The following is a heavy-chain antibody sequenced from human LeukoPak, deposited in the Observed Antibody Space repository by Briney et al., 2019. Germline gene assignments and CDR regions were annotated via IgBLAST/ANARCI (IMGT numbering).Heavy chain of an antibody. Sequence: GGSLRLSCAASGFTFEDYGMAWVRQAPGKGLDWVSAINWSGSSTGYADSVKGRFTMSRDNAKKSLYLQMNSLRAEDTAFYYFARWTVLRGVVIGAGGFSDYWGQGTLVTVSS. V-gene: IGHV3-20*04. CDR1: GFTFEDYG. D-gene: IGHD3-10*01. CDR2: INWSGSST. J-gene: IGHJ4*02. CDR3: ARWTVLRGVVIGAGGFSDY.